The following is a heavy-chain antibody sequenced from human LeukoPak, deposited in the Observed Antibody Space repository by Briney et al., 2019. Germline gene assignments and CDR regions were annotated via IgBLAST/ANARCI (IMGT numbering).Heavy chain of an antibody. Sequence: GGSLRLSCAASGFTFGSYAMSWVRQAPGKGLEWVSAIGSGGGSTYYADSVKGRFTISRDNSKNTLYLQMNSLRAEDTAIYYCARVMGGGYFDYWGQGTLVTVSS. V-gene: IGHV3-23*01. D-gene: IGHD3-16*01. CDR3: ARVMGGGYFDY. J-gene: IGHJ4*02. CDR1: GFTFGSYA. CDR2: IGSGGGST.